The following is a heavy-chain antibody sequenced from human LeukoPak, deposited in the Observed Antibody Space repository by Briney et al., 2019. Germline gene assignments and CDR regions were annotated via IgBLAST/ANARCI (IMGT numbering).Heavy chain of an antibody. D-gene: IGHD2-15*01. CDR3: TRGSGRYEF. CDR2: IRAKAYGGTP. J-gene: IGHJ4*02. V-gene: IGHV3-49*04. CDR1: GFTFSSYA. Sequence: GGSLRLSCAASGFTFSSYAMSWVRQAPGKGLEWVGYIRAKAYGGTPEYAPSVKGRFSVSRDDSKSIAYLQMNSLRLEDTAVYYCTRGSGRYEFWGQGTLVTVS.